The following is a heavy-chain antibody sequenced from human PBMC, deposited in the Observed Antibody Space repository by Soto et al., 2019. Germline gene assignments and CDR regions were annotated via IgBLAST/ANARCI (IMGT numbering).Heavy chain of an antibody. CDR2: IFHSGST. CDR3: ARVYSGSYSDS. J-gene: IGHJ4*02. D-gene: IGHD1-26*01. V-gene: IGHV4-4*02. CDR1: GASIRRNTR. Sequence: SETLSLTCADSGASIRRNTRWIWVRQPPGKGLEWIGEIFHSGSTNYNPSLKTRLTISVDNSKNQFSLKLSSVTAADTAVYYCARVYSGSYSDSWGRGTLVS.